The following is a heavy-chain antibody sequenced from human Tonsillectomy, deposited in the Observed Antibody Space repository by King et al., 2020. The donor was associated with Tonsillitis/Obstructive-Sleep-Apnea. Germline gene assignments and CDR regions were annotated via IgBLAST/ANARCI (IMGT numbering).Heavy chain of an antibody. D-gene: IGHD2-8*01. CDR3: PRVPSVSSFDY. Sequence: VQLVESGGGLVQPGRSLRLSCTVSGFTFGDYAMNWVRQAPGKGLEWVGFIRGKAYGGTTEYAASVKGRFTISRDESKNIAYLQMNSLKSEDSAVYYCPRVPSVSSFDYWGQGTLVTVSS. CDR1: GFTFGDYA. V-gene: IGHV3-49*04. J-gene: IGHJ4*02. CDR2: IRGKAYGGTT.